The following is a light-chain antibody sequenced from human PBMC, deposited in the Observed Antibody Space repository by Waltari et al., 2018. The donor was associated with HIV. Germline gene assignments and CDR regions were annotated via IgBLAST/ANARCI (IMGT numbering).Light chain of an antibody. CDR2: DNN. CDR3: GTWDSSLSAGL. J-gene: IGLJ2*01. V-gene: IGLV1-51*01. Sequence: QSVLTQPPSLSAAPGHKVNISCSGSSSTIGDNYVYWSQQLPGTAPKSLIYDNNKRPSGIPDRFSASKSGTSATLGITGLQTGDEADYYCGTWDSSLSAGLFGGGTKLTVL. CDR1: SSTIGDNY.